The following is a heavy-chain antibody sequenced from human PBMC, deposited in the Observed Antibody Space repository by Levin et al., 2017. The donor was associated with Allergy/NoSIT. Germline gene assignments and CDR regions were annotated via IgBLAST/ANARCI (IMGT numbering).Heavy chain of an antibody. Sequence: SETLSLTCTLSGGSTGSNGYYWGWIRQPPGKGLEWIGSIYYRGNMFYNPSLQSRVTLSVDTSKNQFSLRLSSVTATDTAVYYCARHEASWWYFDRWGRGTQVTVSS. CDR1: GGSTGSNGYY. D-gene: IGHD6-13*01. CDR3: ARHEASWWYFDR. CDR2: IYYRGNM. J-gene: IGHJ2*01. V-gene: IGHV4-39*01.